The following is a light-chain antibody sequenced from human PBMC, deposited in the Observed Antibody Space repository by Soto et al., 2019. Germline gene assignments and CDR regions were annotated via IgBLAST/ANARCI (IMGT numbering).Light chain of an antibody. Sequence: QSALTQPASVSGSPGQSITISCTGTSSDVGRYNYVSWYQQHPGKAPKLMIYEVSNRPSGVSNRFSGSKSGNTASLTISGLQAEDEADYYCNSYTTSRTWVFGGGTKVTVL. V-gene: IGLV2-14*01. CDR3: NSYTTSRTWV. J-gene: IGLJ3*02. CDR2: EVS. CDR1: SSDVGRYNY.